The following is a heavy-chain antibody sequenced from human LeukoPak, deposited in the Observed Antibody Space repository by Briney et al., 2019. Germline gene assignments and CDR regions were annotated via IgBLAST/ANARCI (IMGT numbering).Heavy chain of an antibody. J-gene: IGHJ6*03. Sequence: SETLSLTCAVYGGSFSGYYWSWIRQPPGKGLEWIGEINHSGSTNYNPSLKSRVAISVDTSKNQFSLKLSSVTAADTAVYYCARGSLYYDFWSGLLRGYYYMDVWGKGTTVTVSS. V-gene: IGHV4-34*01. D-gene: IGHD3-3*01. CDR3: ARGSLYYDFWSGLLRGYYYMDV. CDR2: INHSGST. CDR1: GGSFSGYY.